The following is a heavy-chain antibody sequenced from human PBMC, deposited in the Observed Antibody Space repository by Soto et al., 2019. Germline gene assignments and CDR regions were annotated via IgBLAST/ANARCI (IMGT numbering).Heavy chain of an antibody. D-gene: IGHD3-16*02. V-gene: IGHV4-30-4*01. Sequence: SETLSLTCTVSGSSISSGDYYWSWIRQPPGKGLEWIGYIYYSVSTYYNPSLKSRVTISVDTSKNQFSLKLSSVTAADTAVYYCARGRRHPNALYAWGEGTVVTVSS. CDR1: GSSISSGDYY. J-gene: IGHJ5*02. CDR3: ARGRRHPNALYA. CDR2: IYYSVST.